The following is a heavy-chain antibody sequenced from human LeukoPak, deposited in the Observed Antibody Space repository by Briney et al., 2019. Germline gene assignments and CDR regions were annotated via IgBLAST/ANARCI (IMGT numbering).Heavy chain of an antibody. Sequence: ASVKVSCKASGYTFTGYYMHWVRQAPGQGLEWMGRINPNSGGTNYAQKFQGRVTMTRDTSIGTAYMELSRLRSDDTAVYYCARENLYPHRLRYWGQGTLVTVSS. V-gene: IGHV1-2*06. CDR1: GYTFTGYY. CDR3: ARENLYPHRLRY. CDR2: INPNSGGT. D-gene: IGHD2-2*02. J-gene: IGHJ4*02.